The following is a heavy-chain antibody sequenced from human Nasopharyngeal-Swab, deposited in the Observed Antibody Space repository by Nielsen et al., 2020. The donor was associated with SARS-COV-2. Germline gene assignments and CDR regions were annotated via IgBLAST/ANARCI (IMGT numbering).Heavy chain of an antibody. CDR1: GFPVSSNY. J-gene: IGHJ4*02. D-gene: IGHD6-19*01. Sequence: GGSLRLSCAASGFPVSSNYMSWVRQAPGKGLEWVSVIYSGGGTYYADSVKGRFTISRDNSTNTLYLQMNSLRDEDTAVYYCARGDGYSSGWYGLAGDYWGQGTLVTVSS. CDR2: IYSGGGT. CDR3: ARGDGYSSGWYGLAGDY. V-gene: IGHV3-53*01.